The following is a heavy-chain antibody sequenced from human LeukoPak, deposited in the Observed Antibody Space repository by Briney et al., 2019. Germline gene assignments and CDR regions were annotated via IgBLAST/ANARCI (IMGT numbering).Heavy chain of an antibody. CDR3: ARDSCGGGDCYSDY. V-gene: IGHV4-59*01. CDR2: IYYSGST. Sequence: SETLSLTCTVSGGSISSYYWSWIRQPPGKGLEWIGYIYYSGSTNYNPSLKSRVTISVDTSKNQFSLKLSSVTAADTAVYYCARDSCGGGDCYSDYWGQGTLATVSS. J-gene: IGHJ4*02. D-gene: IGHD2-21*02. CDR1: GGSISSYY.